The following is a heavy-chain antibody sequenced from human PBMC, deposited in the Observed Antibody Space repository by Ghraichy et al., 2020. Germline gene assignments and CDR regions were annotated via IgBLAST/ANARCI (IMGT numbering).Heavy chain of an antibody. J-gene: IGHJ4*02. D-gene: IGHD3-22*01. Sequence: SETLSLTCTVSGGSISSSSYYWGWIRQPPGKGLEWIGSIYYSGSTYYNPSLKSRVTISVDTSKNQFSLKLSSVTAADTAVYYCARFYYYDSSGEIDYWGQGTPVTVSS. V-gene: IGHV4-39*01. CDR1: GGSISSSSYY. CDR2: IYYSGST. CDR3: ARFYYYDSSGEIDY.